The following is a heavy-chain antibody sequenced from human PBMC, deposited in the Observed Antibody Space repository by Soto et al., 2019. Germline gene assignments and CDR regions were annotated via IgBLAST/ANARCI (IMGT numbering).Heavy chain of an antibody. D-gene: IGHD3-9*01. CDR3: ARESRFEWLSLNWFDP. CDR1: GFTFSSYS. J-gene: IGHJ5*02. CDR2: ISSSSSTI. Sequence: PGGSLRLSCAASGFTFSSYSMNWVRQAPGKGLEWVSYISSSSSTIYYADSVKGRFTISRDNAKNSLYLQMNSLRDEDTAVYYCARESRFEWLSLNWFDPWGQGTLVTVSS. V-gene: IGHV3-48*02.